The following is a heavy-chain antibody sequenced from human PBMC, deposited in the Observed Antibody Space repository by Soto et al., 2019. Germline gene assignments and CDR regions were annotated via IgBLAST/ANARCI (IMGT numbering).Heavy chain of an antibody. J-gene: IGHJ4*02. CDR3: AKDLTLNYYDSSGSLIGAY. Sequence: EVQLLESGGGLVQPGGSLRLSCAASGFTFSSYAMSWVGQAPGKGLEWVSAISGSGGSTYYADSVKGRFTISRDNSKNTLYLQMNSLRAEDTAVYYCAKDLTLNYYDSSGSLIGAYWGQGTLVTVSS. D-gene: IGHD3-22*01. CDR1: GFTFSSYA. CDR2: ISGSGGST. V-gene: IGHV3-23*01.